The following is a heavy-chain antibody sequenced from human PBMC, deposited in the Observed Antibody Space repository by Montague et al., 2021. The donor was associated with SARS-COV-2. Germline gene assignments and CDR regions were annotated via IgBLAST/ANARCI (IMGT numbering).Heavy chain of an antibody. V-gene: IGHV4-39*02. CDR2: TYGGGST. Sequence: SETLSLTCTVSGGSISSSNCCWFWLPPPPGQERVGIGSTYGGGSTYYNPTLRGPITISVSTTKNYFSLTLVSAADAAASDYDCARVRRQQMVYLSGMDVWGQGTTVTVSS. D-gene: IGHD6-13*01. CDR1: GGSISSSNCC. CDR3: ARVRRQQMVYLSGMDV. J-gene: IGHJ6*02.